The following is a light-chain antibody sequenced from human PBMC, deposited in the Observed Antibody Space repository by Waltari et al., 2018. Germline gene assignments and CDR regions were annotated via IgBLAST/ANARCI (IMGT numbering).Light chain of an antibody. V-gene: IGKV1-5*03. Sequence: DIQMTQSPSTLXASVGDRVTITCRASQSISSWLAWYQQKPGKAPKLLIYKASSLESGVPSRFSGSGSGTEFTXTISSXQPXDFATYYCQQYNSYRTFXQGTKVEIK. CDR3: QQYNSYRT. J-gene: IGKJ1*01. CDR2: KAS. CDR1: QSISSW.